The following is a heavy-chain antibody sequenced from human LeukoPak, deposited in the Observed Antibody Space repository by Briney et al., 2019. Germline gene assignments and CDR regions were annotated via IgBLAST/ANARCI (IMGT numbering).Heavy chain of an antibody. CDR2: IRSKANSYAT. CDR3: TKYGSVDY. V-gene: IGHV3-73*01. J-gene: IGHJ4*02. Sequence: GGSLKLSCAASGFTFSGSAMHWVREASGKGLEWVGRIRSKANSYATAYAASVKGRFTISRDDSKNTAYLQMNSLKTEDTAVYYCTKYGSVDYWGQGNLVTVSS. D-gene: IGHD6-19*01. CDR1: GFTFSGSA.